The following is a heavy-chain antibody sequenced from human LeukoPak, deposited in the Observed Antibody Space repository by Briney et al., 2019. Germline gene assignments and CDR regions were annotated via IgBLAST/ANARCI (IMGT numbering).Heavy chain of an antibody. D-gene: IGHD6-6*01. V-gene: IGHV3-21*01. CDR1: GFTFSSYS. CDR2: ISSSSSYI. Sequence: KPGGSLRLSCAASGFTFSSYSMNWVRQAPGKGLEWVSSISSSSSYIYYADSVKGRFTISRDNAKNSLYLQMNSLRAEDTAVYYCARVWSSGSSAAEIPLDYWGQGTLVTVSS. J-gene: IGHJ4*02. CDR3: ARVWSSGSSAAEIPLDY.